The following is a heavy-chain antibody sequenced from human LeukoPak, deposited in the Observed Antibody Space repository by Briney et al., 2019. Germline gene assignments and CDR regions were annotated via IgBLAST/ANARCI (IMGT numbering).Heavy chain of an antibody. CDR1: GFTFSSYA. J-gene: IGHJ4*02. V-gene: IGHV3-30-3*01. CDR2: ISYDGSNK. Sequence: GGSLRLSCAASGFTFSSYAMHWVRQAPGKGLEWVAVISYDGSNKYYADSVKGRFTISRDNSKNTLYLQMNSLRAEDTAVYYCARDRDYAFDYWGQGTLVTVSS. CDR3: ARDRDYAFDY. D-gene: IGHD4-17*01.